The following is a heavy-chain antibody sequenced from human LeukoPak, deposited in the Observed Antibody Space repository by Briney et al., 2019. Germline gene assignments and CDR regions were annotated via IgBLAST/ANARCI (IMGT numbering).Heavy chain of an antibody. V-gene: IGHV4-4*02. CDR3: AGPTVGYYYGMDV. J-gene: IGHJ6*04. D-gene: IGHD1-26*01. CDR2: IYHSGST. Sequence: SGNLSLTCAVSGGSISSSNWWSWVRQPPGKGLEWIGEIYHSGSTNYNPSLKSRVTISVDKSKNQFSLKLSSVTAADTAVYYCAGPTVGYYYGMDVWGKGTTVTVSS. CDR1: GGSISSSNW.